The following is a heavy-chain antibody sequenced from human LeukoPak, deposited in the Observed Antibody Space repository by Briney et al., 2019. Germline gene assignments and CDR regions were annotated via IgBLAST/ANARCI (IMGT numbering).Heavy chain of an antibody. D-gene: IGHD3-3*01. CDR1: GGSFSGYY. Sequence: SETLSLTCAVYGGSFSGYYWSWIRQPPGKGLEWIGEINHSGSTNYNPSLKSRVTISVDTSKNQFSLKLSSVTAADTAVYYCASIDFWSGHDYWGQGTLVTVSS. CDR2: INHSGST. CDR3: ASIDFWSGHDY. V-gene: IGHV4-34*01. J-gene: IGHJ4*02.